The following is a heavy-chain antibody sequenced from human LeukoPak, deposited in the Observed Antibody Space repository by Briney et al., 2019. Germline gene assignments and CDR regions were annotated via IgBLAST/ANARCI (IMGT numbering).Heavy chain of an antibody. CDR1: GGSISSSSYY. J-gene: IGHJ4*02. V-gene: IGHV4-39*07. CDR2: IYHSGST. D-gene: IGHD6-19*01. CDR3: ARGSVAGTTY. Sequence: SETLSLTCTVSGGSISSSSYYWGWIRQPPGKGLEWIGGIYHSGSTYYNPSLKSRVTISVDTSKNQFSLKLSSVTAADTAVYYCARGSVAGTTYWGQGTLVTVSS.